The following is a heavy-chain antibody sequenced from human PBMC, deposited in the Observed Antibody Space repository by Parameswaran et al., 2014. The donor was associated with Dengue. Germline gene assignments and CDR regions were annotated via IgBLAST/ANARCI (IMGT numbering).Heavy chain of an antibody. Sequence: WVRQAPGQGLEWMGAMIPVFDTANYAQHFQDRVTFTADESTSTAYLELSSLRSEDTAVYYCAIYTPTARGEYFDYWGQGTLVTVSS. V-gene: IGHV1-69*01. J-gene: IGHJ4*02. CDR2: MIPVFDTA. D-gene: IGHD4-11*01. CDR3: AIYTPTARGEYFDY.